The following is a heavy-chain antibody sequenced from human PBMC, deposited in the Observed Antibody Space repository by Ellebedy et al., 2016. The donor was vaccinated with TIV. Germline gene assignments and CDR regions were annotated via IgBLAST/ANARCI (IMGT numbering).Heavy chain of an antibody. Sequence: PGGSLRLSCAASGFTFSHYDMHWVRQATGKGLEWVSRIDTAGDPYYPGSVKGRFTISRDNSKNTLYLQMNSLRAEDTAVYYCARDRGYLDYWGQGTLVTVSS. V-gene: IGHV3-13*05. CDR1: GFTFSHYD. CDR2: IDTAGDP. CDR3: ARDRGYLDY. J-gene: IGHJ4*02.